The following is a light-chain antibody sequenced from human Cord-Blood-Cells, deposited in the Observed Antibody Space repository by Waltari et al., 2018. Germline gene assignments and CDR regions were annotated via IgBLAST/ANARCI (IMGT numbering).Light chain of an antibody. CDR2: EVS. CDR3: CSYAGSSTYV. CDR1: SSDVGRYNL. Sequence: QSALTQPASVSGSPGQSLTLSCTGTSSDVGRYNLFSWYQQHPGKAPKLMIYEVSKRPSGVSNRFSGSKSGNTASLTISGLQAEDEADYYCCSYAGSSTYVFGTGTKVTVL. V-gene: IGLV2-23*02. J-gene: IGLJ1*01.